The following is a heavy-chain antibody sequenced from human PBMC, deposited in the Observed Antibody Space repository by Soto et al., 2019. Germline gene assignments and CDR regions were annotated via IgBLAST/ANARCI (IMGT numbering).Heavy chain of an antibody. CDR3: ATASDSWLSEFDN. V-gene: IGHV1-18*01. D-gene: IGHD2-21*01. J-gene: IGHJ4*02. CDR2: ISAYNDNT. CDR1: GYTFTSYG. Sequence: ASVKVSCKASGYTFTSYGISWVRQAPGQGLEWMGWISAYNDNTKYAQKLQGRVTMTTDTSTSTAYMELSGLRSDDTAVYYCATASDSWLSEFDNWGQGTLVTVSS.